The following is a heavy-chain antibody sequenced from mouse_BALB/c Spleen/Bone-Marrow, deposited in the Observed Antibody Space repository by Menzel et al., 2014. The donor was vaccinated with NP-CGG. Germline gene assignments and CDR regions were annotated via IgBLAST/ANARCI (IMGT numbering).Heavy chain of an antibody. CDR2: IDPENGDT. CDR3: KTWGGAY. Sequence: VQLQQSGAELVRSGASVKLSCTASGFNIKDSYIHWVKQRPEQGLEWIGWIDPENGDTEYAPKFQGKATMTTDTSSSTAYPHLSSLTSEGTAVYYCKTWGGAYWGQGTLVSVSA. J-gene: IGHJ3*01. CDR1: GFNIKDSY. V-gene: IGHV14-4*02.